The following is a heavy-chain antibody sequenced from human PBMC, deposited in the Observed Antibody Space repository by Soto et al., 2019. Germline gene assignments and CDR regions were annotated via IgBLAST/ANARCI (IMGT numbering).Heavy chain of an antibody. CDR2: IIPIFGTA. CDR3: ARQGNYYYYGMDV. CDR1: GGTFSSYA. V-gene: IGHV1-69*13. Sequence: ASVKVSCKASGGTFSSYAISWVRQAPGQGLEWMGGIIPIFGTANYAQKFQGRVTITADESTSTAYMELSSLRSEDTAVYYCARQGNYYYYGMDVWGQGTTVTVSS. D-gene: IGHD3-10*01. J-gene: IGHJ6*02.